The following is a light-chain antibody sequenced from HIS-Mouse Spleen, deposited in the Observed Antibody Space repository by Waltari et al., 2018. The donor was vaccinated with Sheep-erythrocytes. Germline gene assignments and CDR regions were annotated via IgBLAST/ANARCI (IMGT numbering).Light chain of an antibody. CDR1: KGISSW. CDR2: AAS. CDR3: QQANSFPIT. J-gene: IGKJ5*01. V-gene: IGKV1-12*01. Sequence: DIQMTQSPSSVSASVGDRVTITCRASKGISSWLAWYQQKPGKAPKLLIYAASSLQSGVRSRFSGSGSGTDFTLTISSLQPEDFATYYCQQANSFPITFGQGTRLEIK.